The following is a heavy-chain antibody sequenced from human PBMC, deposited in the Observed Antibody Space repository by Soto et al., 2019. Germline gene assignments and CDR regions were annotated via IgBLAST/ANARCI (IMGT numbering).Heavy chain of an antibody. CDR3: AKDSTLYYYYGMDV. D-gene: IGHD4-4*01. V-gene: IGHV3-30*18. Sequence: VGSLRLSCAASGFTFSSYGMHWVRQAPGKGLEWVAVISYDGSNKYYADSVKGRFTISRDNSKNTLYLQMNSLRAEDTAVYYCAKDSTLYYYYGMDVWGQGTTVTVSS. CDR1: GFTFSSYG. CDR2: ISYDGSNK. J-gene: IGHJ6*02.